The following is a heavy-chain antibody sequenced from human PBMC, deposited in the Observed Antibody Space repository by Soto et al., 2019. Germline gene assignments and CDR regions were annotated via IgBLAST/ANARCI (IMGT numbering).Heavy chain of an antibody. D-gene: IGHD6-13*01. Sequence: PGASVKVSCKASGYTFTSYDFNWVRQAPGQGLEWMGWLNPKSGMTGSAQKFQGRVTMTRDSSISTVYMELSSLRSEDTAVYYCARERPDGSRLDPWGQGTLVTVSS. V-gene: IGHV1-8*01. CDR3: ARERPDGSRLDP. CDR1: GYTFTSYD. CDR2: LNPKSGMT. J-gene: IGHJ5*02.